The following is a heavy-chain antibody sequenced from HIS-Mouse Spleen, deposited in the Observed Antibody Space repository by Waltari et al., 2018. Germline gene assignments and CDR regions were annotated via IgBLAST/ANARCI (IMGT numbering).Heavy chain of an antibody. D-gene: IGHD6-13*01. Sequence: QLQLQESGPGLVKPSETLSLTCTVSGGSISSSSYYWGWIRQPPGKGLEWIGSIYYSGRTDNNPSRKSRVTISVDTSKNQFSMKMSSVTAADTAVYYCAREIPYSSSWYDWYFDLWGRGTLVTVSS. V-gene: IGHV4-39*07. CDR2: IYYSGRT. CDR1: GGSISSSSYY. CDR3: AREIPYSSSWYDWYFDL. J-gene: IGHJ2*01.